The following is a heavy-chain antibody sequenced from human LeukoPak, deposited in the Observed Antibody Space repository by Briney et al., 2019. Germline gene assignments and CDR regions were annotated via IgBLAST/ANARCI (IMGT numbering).Heavy chain of an antibody. V-gene: IGHV4-61*02. D-gene: IGHD6-19*01. CDR2: IYTSGST. J-gene: IGHJ4*02. CDR3: ARGPPYSSGWHWGHPFDY. CDR1: GRSISSGSYH. Sequence: PSDTLSLTCTLSGRSISSGSYHWSWIRQPAGKGLEWIGRIYTSGSTNYNPSLKSRLTISVDKSKNQFSLKLSSVTAADTAVYYCARGPPYSSGWHWGHPFDYWGQGTLVTVSS.